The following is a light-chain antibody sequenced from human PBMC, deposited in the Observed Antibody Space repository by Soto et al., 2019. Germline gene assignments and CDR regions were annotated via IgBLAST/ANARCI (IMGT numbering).Light chain of an antibody. V-gene: IGLV2-14*01. CDR3: SSFTSTGTWV. J-gene: IGLJ3*02. Sequence: QSALTQPASVSGSLGQSITISCTGTSSDVGAYNFVSWYQQHPGKAPKLMIYVVTNRPSGVSHRFSGSKSGNTASLTISGLQADDEADYYCSSFTSTGTWVFGGGTKLTVL. CDR1: SSDVGAYNF. CDR2: VVT.